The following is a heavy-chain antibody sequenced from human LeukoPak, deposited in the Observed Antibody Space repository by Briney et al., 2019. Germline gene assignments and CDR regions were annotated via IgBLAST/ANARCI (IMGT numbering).Heavy chain of an antibody. CDR1: GFTFSSYG. D-gene: IGHD3-9*01. Sequence: GSLRLSCAASGFTFSSYGMHWVRQAPGKGLEWVAVMWYDGSNKYYADSVKGRFTISRDNSKNTLYLQMNSLRAEDTAVYYCARVDYDILTGYLWGQGTLVTVSS. V-gene: IGHV3-33*01. CDR2: MWYDGSNK. CDR3: ARVDYDILTGYL. J-gene: IGHJ4*02.